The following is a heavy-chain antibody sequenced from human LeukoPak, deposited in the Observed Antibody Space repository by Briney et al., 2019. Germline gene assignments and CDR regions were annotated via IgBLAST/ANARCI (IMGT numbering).Heavy chain of an antibody. CDR2: INTNTGDP. CDR1: GYTFTTYA. J-gene: IGHJ4*02. D-gene: IGHD4-11*01. Sequence: GASVKVSCKVSGYTFTTYAINWVRQAPGQGLEWMGWINTNTGDPTYAQGFTGRFVFSLDTSVSTAYLEISSLEAEDTAVYYCAKTPYRSYFDYWGQGTLVTVSS. V-gene: IGHV7-4-1*02. CDR3: AKTPYRSYFDY.